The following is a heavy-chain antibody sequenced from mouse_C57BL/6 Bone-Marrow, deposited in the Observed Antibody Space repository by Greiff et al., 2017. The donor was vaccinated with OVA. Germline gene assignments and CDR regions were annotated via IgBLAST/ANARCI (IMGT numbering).Heavy chain of an antibody. Sequence: EVKVVESGGGLVKPGGFLKLSCAASGFTFSSYAMSWVRQTPEKRLEWVATISDGGSYTYYPDNVKGRFTISRDNAKNNLYLQMSHLKSEDTAMYYCARDLGTTVVADYWGQGTTLTVSS. CDR1: GFTFSSYA. CDR2: ISDGGSYT. J-gene: IGHJ2*01. V-gene: IGHV5-4*01. D-gene: IGHD1-1*01. CDR3: ARDLGTTVVADY.